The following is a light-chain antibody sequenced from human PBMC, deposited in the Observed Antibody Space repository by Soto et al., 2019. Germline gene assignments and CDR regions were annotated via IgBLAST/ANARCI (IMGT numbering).Light chain of an antibody. CDR3: QKYNSAPRT. Sequence: IHMSQSPASLSASVGDRVTITCRASQGISNYLAWYQQKPGKVPKLLIYAASTLQSGVPSRFSGSGSGTDFTLTISSLQPEDVASYYCQKYNSAPRTFGQGTKVDIK. J-gene: IGKJ1*01. V-gene: IGKV1-27*01. CDR2: AAS. CDR1: QGISNY.